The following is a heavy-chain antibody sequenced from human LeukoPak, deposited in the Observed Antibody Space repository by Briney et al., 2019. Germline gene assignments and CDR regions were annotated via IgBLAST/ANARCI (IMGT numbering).Heavy chain of an antibody. V-gene: IGHV3-21*01. Sequence: PGGSLRLSYAASGFTLSSYSMNWVRQAPGKGREWVSSVSSTSSYIYYADSVKGRFTISRDNAKNSLYLQMNSLRAEDTAVYYCARDVVPYTHYALDSWGQGTMGTVSS. D-gene: IGHD2-8*01. CDR1: GFTLSSYS. CDR3: ARDVVPYTHYALDS. CDR2: VSSTSSYI. J-gene: IGHJ3*02.